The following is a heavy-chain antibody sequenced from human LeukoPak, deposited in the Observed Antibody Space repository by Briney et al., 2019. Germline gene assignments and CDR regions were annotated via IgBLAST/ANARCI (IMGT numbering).Heavy chain of an antibody. CDR1: GGSISSYN. V-gene: IGHV4-59*12. Sequence: PSETLSLTCTVSGGSISSYNWNWVRQPPGKGLEWIGYIYYSGSSNYNPSLKSRVTISIDTSKNQFSLKLSSVTAADTAVYYCARESAISSSSPFDYWGQGTLVTVSS. CDR2: IYYSGSS. CDR3: ARESAISSSSPFDY. D-gene: IGHD6-6*01. J-gene: IGHJ4*02.